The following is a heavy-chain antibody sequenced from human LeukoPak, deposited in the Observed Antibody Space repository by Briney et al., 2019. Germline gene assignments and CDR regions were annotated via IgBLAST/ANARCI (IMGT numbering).Heavy chain of an antibody. J-gene: IGHJ4*02. CDR1: GFTFNRSA. D-gene: IGHD2-8*02. CDR2: IAHHGNNK. Sequence: PGGSLRLSCSASGFTFNRSAMHWVRQGPGKGLEWVAYIAHHGNNKYYADSVKGRFTISRDNSKGTLYLQMNSLRAEDTAVYFCAKDGSWSCTDWGQGTLVTVSS. V-gene: IGHV3-30*02. CDR3: AKDGSWSCTD.